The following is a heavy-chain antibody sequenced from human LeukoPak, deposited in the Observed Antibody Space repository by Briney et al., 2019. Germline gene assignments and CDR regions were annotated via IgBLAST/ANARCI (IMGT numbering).Heavy chain of an antibody. CDR1: GFTFSSYA. CDR2: ISDSGGST. J-gene: IGHJ4*02. D-gene: IGHD2-2*01. Sequence: GGSLRLSCAASGFTFSSYAMSWVRQAPGKGLEWVSPISDSGGSTYYADSVKGRFTISRDNSKNTLSLQMNSLRADDTAVYYCAKGKGSSISCSDYWGQGTLVTVSP. CDR3: AKGKGSSISCSDY. V-gene: IGHV3-23*01.